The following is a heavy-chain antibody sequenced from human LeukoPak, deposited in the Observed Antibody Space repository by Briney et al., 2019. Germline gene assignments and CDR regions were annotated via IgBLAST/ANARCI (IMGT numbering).Heavy chain of an antibody. CDR3: ARDGFSSSSHFDY. D-gene: IGHD6-6*01. V-gene: IGHV4-61*01. Sequence: SETLSLTCTVSGGSISSRSYYWSWIRQPPGKGLEWIGYIYYSGSTNYNPSLESRVTISVDTSKNQFSLKLSSVTAADTAVYYCARDGFSSSSHFDYWGQGTLVTVSS. CDR2: IYYSGST. J-gene: IGHJ4*02. CDR1: GGSISSRSYY.